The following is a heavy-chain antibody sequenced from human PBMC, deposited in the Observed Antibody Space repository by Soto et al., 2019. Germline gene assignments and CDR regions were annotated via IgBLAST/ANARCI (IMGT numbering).Heavy chain of an antibody. J-gene: IGHJ4*02. D-gene: IGHD2-15*01. CDR1: GGTFSSYA. CDR3: ASESRYCSGGSCSFLPGIDY. V-gene: IGHV1-69*12. CDR2: ITPIFGTA. Sequence: QVQLVQSEAEVKEPGSSVKVSCKASGGTFSSYAISWVRQAPGQGLEWMGGITPIFGTANYAQKFQGRVTSTADDSTSTAYMDLSSLRSEDTAVYYCASESRYCSGGSCSFLPGIDYWGQGTLVTVSS.